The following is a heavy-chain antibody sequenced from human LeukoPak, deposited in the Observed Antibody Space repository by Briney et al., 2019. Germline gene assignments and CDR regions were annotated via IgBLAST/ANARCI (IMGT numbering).Heavy chain of an antibody. CDR1: GFTFSSYS. V-gene: IGHV3-30*18. J-gene: IGHJ4*02. D-gene: IGHD3-22*01. CDR2: ISYDGSNK. Sequence: GGSLRLSCAASGFTFSSYSMNWVRQAPGKGLEWVAVISYDGSNKYYADSVKGRFTISRDNAKNSLYLQMNSLRAEDTALYYCAKDPPMYYYDSSDDYWGQGTLVTVSS. CDR3: AKDPPMYYYDSSDDY.